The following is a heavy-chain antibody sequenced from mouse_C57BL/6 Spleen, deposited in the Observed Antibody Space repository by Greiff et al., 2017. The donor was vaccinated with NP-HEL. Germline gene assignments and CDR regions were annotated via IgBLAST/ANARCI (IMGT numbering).Heavy chain of an antibody. J-gene: IGHJ1*03. CDR1: GFSLTSYG. CDR3: ARATVDWYLDV. Sequence: QVQLKESGPGLVAPSQSLSITCTVSGFSLTSYGVHWVRQPPGNGLAWLVVIWSVGSTTYNSALNSRLSICKDNSKSHVFLKMNSLQTDDTAMYYCARATVDWYLDVWGTGTTVTVSS. CDR2: IWSVGST. D-gene: IGHD1-1*01. V-gene: IGHV2-6*03.